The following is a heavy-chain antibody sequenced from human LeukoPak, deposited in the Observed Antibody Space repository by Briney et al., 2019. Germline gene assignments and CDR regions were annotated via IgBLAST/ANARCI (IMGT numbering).Heavy chain of an antibody. Sequence: SETLSLTCAVYGGSFSGYYWSWIRQPPGKGLEWIGEIYHSGSTNYNPSLKSRVTISVDKSKNQFSLKLSSVTAADTAVYYCARGVAGYYFDYWGQGTLVTVSS. CDR2: IYHSGST. CDR1: GGSFSGYY. J-gene: IGHJ4*02. V-gene: IGHV4-34*01. D-gene: IGHD6-19*01. CDR3: ARGVAGYYFDY.